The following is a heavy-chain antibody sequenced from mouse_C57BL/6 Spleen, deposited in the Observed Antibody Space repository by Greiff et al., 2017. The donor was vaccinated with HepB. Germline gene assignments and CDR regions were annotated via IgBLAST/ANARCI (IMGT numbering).Heavy chain of an antibody. CDR1: GYTFTSYW. CDR2: IHPNSGST. V-gene: IGHV1-64*01. Sequence: QVQLQQPGAELVKPGASVKLSCKASGYTFTSYWMHWVKQRPGQGLEWIGMIHPNSGSTNYNEKFKSKATLTVDKSSSTAYMQLSSLTSEDSAVYYCARSGDSLYAMDYWGQGTSVTVSS. D-gene: IGHD6-2*01. J-gene: IGHJ4*01. CDR3: ARSGDSLYAMDY.